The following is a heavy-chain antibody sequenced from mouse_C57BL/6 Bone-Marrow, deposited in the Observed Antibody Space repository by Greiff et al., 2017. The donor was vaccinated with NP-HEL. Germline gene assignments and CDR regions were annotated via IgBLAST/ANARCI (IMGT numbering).Heavy chain of an antibody. CDR3: ARHPVNYYGSSPPFAY. CDR2: LNPSSGYT. J-gene: IGHJ3*01. CDR1: GHTFTSYW. V-gene: IGHV1-7*01. D-gene: IGHD1-1*01. Sequence: VQLQPSGAELAKPGASVQLSCKASGHTFTSYWMHWVKQRPGQGPEWIGYLNPSSGYTKYNQKFKDKATLTADKSSSTAYMQLSSLTYEDSAVYYCARHPVNYYGSSPPFAYWGQGTLVTVSA.